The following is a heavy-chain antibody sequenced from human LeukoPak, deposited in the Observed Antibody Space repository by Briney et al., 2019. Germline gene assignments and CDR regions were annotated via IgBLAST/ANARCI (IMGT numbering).Heavy chain of an antibody. Sequence: GGSLRLSCAASGFTFSSYGMHWVRQAPGKGLEWVAFIWYDGSNKYYADSVKGRFTISRDNSKNTLYLQMNSLRAEDTAVYYCAREGYDFWSGYSAFDYWGQGTLVTVSS. CDR3: AREGYDFWSGYSAFDY. V-gene: IGHV3-33*01. J-gene: IGHJ4*02. D-gene: IGHD3-3*01. CDR2: IWYDGSNK. CDR1: GFTFSSYG.